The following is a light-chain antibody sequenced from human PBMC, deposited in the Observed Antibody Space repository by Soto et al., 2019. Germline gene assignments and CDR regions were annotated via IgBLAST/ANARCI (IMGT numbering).Light chain of an antibody. CDR1: QSISSY. V-gene: IGKV1-39*01. J-gene: IGKJ1*01. Sequence: DIQMTQSPSSLSASVGDRVTITCRASQSISSYLNWYQQKPGQAPKLLIYDASTLQSGVPSRFSASGSGTEFALTISGLQPDDFAVYYCQQYSIWRTFGQGTKVDIK. CDR3: QQYSIWRT. CDR2: DAS.